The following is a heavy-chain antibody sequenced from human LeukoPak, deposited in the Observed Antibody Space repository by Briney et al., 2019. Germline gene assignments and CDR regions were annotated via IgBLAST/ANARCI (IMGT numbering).Heavy chain of an antibody. CDR3: ARSYRSGSYYPYFDY. Sequence: SETLSLTCTVSGGSISSYYWSWIRQPPGKGLEWIGYIYYSGSTNYNPSLKSRVTISVDTSNNHFSLKLSSVTAADAAVYYCARSYRSGSYYPYFDYWGRGTLVTVSS. CDR1: GGSISSYY. CDR2: IYYSGST. J-gene: IGHJ4*02. V-gene: IGHV4-59*01. D-gene: IGHD3-10*01.